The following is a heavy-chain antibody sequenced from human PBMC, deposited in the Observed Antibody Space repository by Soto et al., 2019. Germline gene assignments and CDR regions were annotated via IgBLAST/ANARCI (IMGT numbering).Heavy chain of an antibody. CDR1: GDSISSRSYY. CDR2: IYYSGST. J-gene: IGHJ4*02. CDR3: ARQWNSVVTPAYFDV. D-gene: IGHD2-21*02. Sequence: SETLSLTCTVTGDSISSRSYYWGWIRQPPGKGLEWIGSIYYSGSTYNNPSLRSRVSMSIDTSKDQFSLKLKSVTAADTALYFCARQWNSVVTPAYFDVWGQGSLLTVSS. V-gene: IGHV4-39*01.